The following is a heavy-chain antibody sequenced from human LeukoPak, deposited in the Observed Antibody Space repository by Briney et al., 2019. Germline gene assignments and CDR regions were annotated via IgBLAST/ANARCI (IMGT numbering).Heavy chain of an antibody. D-gene: IGHD5-12*01. J-gene: IGHJ4*02. CDR1: LGSISSYY. V-gene: IGHV4-59*01. CDR3: ARAKGYVGYVNY. CDR2: IYDSEST. Sequence: PSESLSLTCTLSLGSISSYYLSWVRPPPERGLGWIVYIYDSESTNYNPSLKRRVTISVDTSKNQFSLKLNSVTAAATAVYYCARAKGYVGYVNYWGQGTLVTVSS.